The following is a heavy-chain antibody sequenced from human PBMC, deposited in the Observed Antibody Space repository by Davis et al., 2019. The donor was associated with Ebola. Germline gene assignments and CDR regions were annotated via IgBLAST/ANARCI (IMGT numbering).Heavy chain of an antibody. Sequence: SVKVSCKASGGSFSNAAYSWVRQAPGQGLEWLGGIIPALGTADYAQKLQGRVTMTTDTSTSTAYMELRSLRSDDTAVYYCARDNWNQRRAFDIWGQGTMVTVSS. CDR3: ARDNWNQRRAFDI. J-gene: IGHJ3*02. CDR1: GGSFSNAA. D-gene: IGHD1-20*01. V-gene: IGHV1-69*10. CDR2: IIPALGTA.